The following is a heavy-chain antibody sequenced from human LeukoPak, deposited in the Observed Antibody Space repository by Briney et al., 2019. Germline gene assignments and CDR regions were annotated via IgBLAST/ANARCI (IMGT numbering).Heavy chain of an antibody. D-gene: IGHD6-19*01. J-gene: IGHJ2*01. V-gene: IGHV4-4*09. CDR2: ISTSGST. CDR3: AGHDEGSGWYRSYIDL. Sequence: PSETLSLTCTVSGVSISSYYCSWIRQPPGKGLEWIGYISTSGSTHYSPSLKSRVTISVDRSKNQCSLNLSSVTAADTAVYYCAGHDEGSGWYRSYIDLWGRGTLVIVSS. CDR1: GVSISSYY.